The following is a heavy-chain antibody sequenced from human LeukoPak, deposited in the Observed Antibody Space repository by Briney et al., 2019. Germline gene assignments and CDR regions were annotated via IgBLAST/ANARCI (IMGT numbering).Heavy chain of an antibody. D-gene: IGHD3-9*01. CDR2: ISAYNGNT. CDR3: ARSYYDILSGYYDIDY. Sequence: ASVKVSCKASGYTFTSYGISWVRQAPGQGLEWMGWISAYNGNTNYAQKLQGRVTMTTDTSTSTAYMELRSLRSDDTAVYYCARSYYDILSGYYDIDYWGQGTLVTVSS. CDR1: GYTFTSYG. V-gene: IGHV1-18*01. J-gene: IGHJ4*02.